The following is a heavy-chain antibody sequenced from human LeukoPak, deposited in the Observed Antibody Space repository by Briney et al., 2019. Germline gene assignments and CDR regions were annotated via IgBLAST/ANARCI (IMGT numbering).Heavy chain of an antibody. D-gene: IGHD4-17*01. CDR1: GFTFSSYG. V-gene: IGHV3-48*01. Sequence: GGSLRLSCAASGFTFSSYGMHWVRQAPGKGLEWVSYISSSSTIYYADSVKGRFTISRDNAKNSLYLQMNSLRAEDTAVYYCAGDDYGAYWGQGTLVTVYS. J-gene: IGHJ4*02. CDR2: ISSSSTI. CDR3: AGDDYGAY.